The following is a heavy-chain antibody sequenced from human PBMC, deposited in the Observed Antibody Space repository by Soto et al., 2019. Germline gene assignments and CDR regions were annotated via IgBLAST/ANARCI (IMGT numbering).Heavy chain of an antibody. CDR1: HYTFTSYG. Sequence: QPQLVQSGPEVKKPGASVKVSCKASHYTFTSYGVSWVRQAPGQGLEWMGWISSQNGNTVYAQNFQGRVTLTTDTSTSTAFMELRILQSDDTALYYCARDRHYYTADRVDDWGQGPMVTVSS. J-gene: IGHJ4*02. CDR2: ISSQNGNT. V-gene: IGHV1-18*01. D-gene: IGHD3-10*01. CDR3: ARDRHYYTADRVDD.